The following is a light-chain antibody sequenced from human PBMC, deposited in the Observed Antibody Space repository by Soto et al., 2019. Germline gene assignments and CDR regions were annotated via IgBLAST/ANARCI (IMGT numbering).Light chain of an antibody. CDR2: GAS. V-gene: IGKV3-20*01. CDR1: QSVSSSY. Sequence: EIVLTQSPGTLSVSPGERATLSCRASQSVSSSYLAWYQQKPGQAPRLLIYGASSRATGIPDRLSGSGSGTDFTLTISRLEPEDFAVYYCQHYGSSLWTFGQGTKVEIK. J-gene: IGKJ1*01. CDR3: QHYGSSLWT.